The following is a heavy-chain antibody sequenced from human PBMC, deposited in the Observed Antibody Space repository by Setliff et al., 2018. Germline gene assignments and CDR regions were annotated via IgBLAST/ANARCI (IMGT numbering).Heavy chain of an antibody. CDR3: ARVDFTMIQGVLGL. D-gene: IGHD3-10*01. Sequence: SETLSLTCAVSGGSISSGSYYWSWIRQPAGKGLEWVGRLHTSGSTNYNPSLKSRVTISVDTSRNQFSMKLTSVTAADTAVYYCARVDFTMIQGVLGLWGQGTLVTVSS. CDR2: LHTSGST. CDR1: GGSISSGSYY. V-gene: IGHV4-61*02. J-gene: IGHJ1*01.